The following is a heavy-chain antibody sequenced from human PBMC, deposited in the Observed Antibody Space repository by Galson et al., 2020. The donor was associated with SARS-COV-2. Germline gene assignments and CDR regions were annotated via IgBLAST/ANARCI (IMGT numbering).Heavy chain of an antibody. D-gene: IGHD1-26*01. Sequence: APGKGLERIGYISYDGRTTYNPSLKSRVTISIDTSNNQISLRLTSVTAADTALYYCAKLVEGRRSPEDYWGQGTRVTVSS. J-gene: IGHJ4*02. V-gene: IGHV4-59*08. CDR3: AKLVEGRRSPEDY. CDR2: ISYDGRT.